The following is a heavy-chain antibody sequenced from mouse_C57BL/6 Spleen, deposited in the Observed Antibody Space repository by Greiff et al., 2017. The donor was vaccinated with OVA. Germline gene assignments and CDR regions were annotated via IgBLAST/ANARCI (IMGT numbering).Heavy chain of an antibody. V-gene: IGHV1-53*01. CDR2: INPSNGGT. Sequence: QVQLQQPGPELVKPGASVKLSCKASGYTFTSYWMHWVKQRPGQGLEWIGNINPSNGGTNYNEKFKSKATLTVDKSSSTAYMQLSSLTSEDSAVYYCARGIELGWYFDVWGTGTTVTVSS. CDR3: ARGIELGWYFDV. D-gene: IGHD3-3*01. CDR1: GYTFTSYW. J-gene: IGHJ1*03.